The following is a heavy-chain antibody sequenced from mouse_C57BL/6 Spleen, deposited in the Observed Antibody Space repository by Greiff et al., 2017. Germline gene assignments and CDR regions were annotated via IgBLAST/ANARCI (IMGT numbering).Heavy chain of an antibody. CDR2: IYPGDGDT. D-gene: IGHD1-1*01. V-gene: IGHV1-80*01. Sequence: QVQLQQSGAELVKPGASVKISCKASGYAFSSYWMNWVKQRPGKGLEWIGQIYPGDGDTNYNGKFKGKATLTADKSSSTAYMQLSSLTSEDSAVYFCARALFITTGGYFDDWGQGTTLTVSS. CDR1: GYAFSSYW. CDR3: ARALFITTGGYFDD. J-gene: IGHJ2*01.